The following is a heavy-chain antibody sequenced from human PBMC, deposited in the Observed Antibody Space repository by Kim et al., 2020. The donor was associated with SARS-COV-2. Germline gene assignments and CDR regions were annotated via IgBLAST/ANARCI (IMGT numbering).Heavy chain of an antibody. CDR1: GFTFSSQA. CDR3: SRSSWEKMDI. V-gene: IGHV3-23*01. CDR2: ISATATYI. J-gene: IGHJ4*02. D-gene: IGHD6-19*01. Sequence: GGSLRLSCAASGFTFSSQAMTWVRQAPGKGLEWVAAISATATYIFYADSVKGRFTISRDNSKNTLYLQMDSLRAEDTAVYYCSRSSWEKMDIWGQGTLVTVS.